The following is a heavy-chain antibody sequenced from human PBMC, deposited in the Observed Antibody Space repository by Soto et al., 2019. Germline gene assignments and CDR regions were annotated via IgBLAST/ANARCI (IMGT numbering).Heavy chain of an antibody. J-gene: IGHJ5*02. D-gene: IGHD1-1*01. CDR3: AKTGTDGSWFDP. Sequence: SGPTLVNPTQTLRLTCTFSGFSLSSSGMRVSWIRQPPGKALEWLARIDWDDDKYYSTSLRTRLTISKDTSKNQVVLTMTNMDPVDTATYYCAKTGTDGSWFDPWGQGTLVTVSS. CDR2: IDWDDDK. CDR1: GFSLSSSGMR. V-gene: IGHV2-70*04.